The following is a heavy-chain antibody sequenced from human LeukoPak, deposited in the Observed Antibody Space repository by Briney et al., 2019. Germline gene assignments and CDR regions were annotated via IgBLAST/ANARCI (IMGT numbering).Heavy chain of an antibody. CDR2: ISGGGETT. Sequence: GGSLRLSCAASGFTFNNYAMNWVRQAPGKGLEWVSSISGGGETTYYADSAKGRFTISRDNSQNTLYLQMNSLGAEDTAVYYCARDYADYAGYFFFDYWGQGTLVTVSS. CDR3: ARDYADYAGYFFFDY. V-gene: IGHV3-23*01. CDR1: GFTFNNYA. J-gene: IGHJ4*02. D-gene: IGHD4-17*01.